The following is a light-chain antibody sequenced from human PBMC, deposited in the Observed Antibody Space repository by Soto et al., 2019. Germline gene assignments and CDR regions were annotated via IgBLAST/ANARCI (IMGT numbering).Light chain of an antibody. CDR3: ETWDSNTHTV. V-gene: IGLV4-60*02. CDR1: SGHSSYI. CDR2: LEGSGSY. Sequence: QSVLTQSSSASASLGSSVKLTCTLSSGHSSYIIAWHQQQPGKAPRYLMKLEGSGSYNKGSGVPDRFSGSSSGADRYLTISNLQFEDEDDYYCETWDSNTHTVCVGGTKLTVL. J-gene: IGLJ3*02.